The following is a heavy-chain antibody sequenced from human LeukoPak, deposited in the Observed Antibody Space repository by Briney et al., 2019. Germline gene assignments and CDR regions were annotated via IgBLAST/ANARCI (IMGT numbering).Heavy chain of an antibody. CDR3: ARGPGGLWFGERGDY. CDR2: IYTSGST. D-gene: IGHD3-10*01. CDR1: GGSISSSSYY. Sequence: PSETLSLTCTVSGGSISSSSYYWSWIRQPAGKGLEWIGRIYTSGSTNYNPSLKSRVTISVDTSKNQFSLKLSSVTAADTAVYYCARGPGGLWFGERGDYWGQGTLVTVSS. J-gene: IGHJ4*02. V-gene: IGHV4-61*02.